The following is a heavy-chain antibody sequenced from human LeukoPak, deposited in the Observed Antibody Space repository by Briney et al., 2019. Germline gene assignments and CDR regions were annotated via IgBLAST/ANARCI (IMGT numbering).Heavy chain of an antibody. CDR2: ISGGGGST. V-gene: IGHV3-23*01. CDR1: GFTLSSYA. J-gene: IGHJ4*02. D-gene: IGHD4-17*01. CDR3: AKSYATVTTWFDY. Sequence: GGSLRLSCAASGFTLSSYAMSWVRQAPGKGLEWVSVISGGGGSTYYADSVRGRFTISRDNSRDTLYLQMNSLRAEDTAVYYCAKSYATVTTWFDYWGQGTLVTVSS.